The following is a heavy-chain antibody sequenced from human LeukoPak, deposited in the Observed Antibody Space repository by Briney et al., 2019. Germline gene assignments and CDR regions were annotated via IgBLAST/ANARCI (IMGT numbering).Heavy chain of an antibody. D-gene: IGHD1-1*01. CDR2: ISYIGST. V-gene: IGHV4-59*11. CDR3: AGDQLALNALNI. Sequence: SETLSLTCTVSGGSMSSHYWSWIRQPPGKGLEWLGYISYIGSTNYSPSLKSRVTISVDTSKNQFSLRLSSVTAADTAVYFCAGDQLALNALNIWGQGTMVSVSS. J-gene: IGHJ3*02. CDR1: GGSMSSHY.